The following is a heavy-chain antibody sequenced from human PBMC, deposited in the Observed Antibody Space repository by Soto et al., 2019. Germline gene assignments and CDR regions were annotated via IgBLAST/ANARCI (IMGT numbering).Heavy chain of an antibody. V-gene: IGHV5-51*01. CDR1: GYSFTSYW. Sequence: PGESLKISCKGSGYSFTSYWIGWVRQMPGKGLEWMGIIYPGDSDTRYSPSFQGQVTISADKSISTAYLQWSSLKASDTAMYYCATRLIAARLPRYFDYWGQGTLVTVSS. CDR3: ATRLIAARLPRYFDY. CDR2: IYPGDSDT. D-gene: IGHD6-6*01. J-gene: IGHJ4*02.